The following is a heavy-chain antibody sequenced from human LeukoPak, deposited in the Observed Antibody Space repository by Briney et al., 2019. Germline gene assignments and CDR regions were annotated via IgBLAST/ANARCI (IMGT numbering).Heavy chain of an antibody. J-gene: IGHJ4*02. CDR2: ISGSGGST. Sequence: GGSLRLSCAASGFTFSSYAMSWVRQAPGKGLEWVSAISGSGGSTYYADSVKGRFTISRDNSKNTLYLQMNSLRAEDTAVYYCAKDLGYYYDSSGYYGYWGQGTLVTVSS. V-gene: IGHV3-23*01. CDR1: GFTFSSYA. D-gene: IGHD3-22*01. CDR3: AKDLGYYYDSSGYYGY.